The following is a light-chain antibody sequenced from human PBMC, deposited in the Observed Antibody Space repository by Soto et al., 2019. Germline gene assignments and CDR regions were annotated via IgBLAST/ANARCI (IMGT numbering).Light chain of an antibody. J-gene: IGKJ5*01. CDR1: QGISSY. CDR3: QQLNSYLSIT. CDR2: AAS. Sequence: IQLTQSPSSLSASVGDRVTITCRASQGISSYLAWYQQKPGKAPKLLIYAASTLQSGVPSRVSGSGSGTDFPLTILSLQAEYFATYYCQQLNSYLSITFGQGTRLEIK. V-gene: IGKV1-9*01.